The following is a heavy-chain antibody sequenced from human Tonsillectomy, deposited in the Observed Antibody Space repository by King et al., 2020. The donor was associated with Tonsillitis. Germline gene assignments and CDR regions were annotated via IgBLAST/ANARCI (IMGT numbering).Heavy chain of an antibody. CDR2: ISYDGSNK. CDR1: GFTFSNYG. J-gene: IGHJ4*02. CDR3: AKDRVYDFWSGYVEPGFDY. Sequence: VQLVESGGGVVQPERSLRLSCAASGFTFSNYGMHWVRQAPGKGLEWVAVISYDGSNKYYADSVKGRFTISRDNSKNTLYLQMNSRRAEDTAVYYCAKDRVYDFWSGYVEPGFDYWGQGTLVTVSS. D-gene: IGHD3-3*01. V-gene: IGHV3-30*18.